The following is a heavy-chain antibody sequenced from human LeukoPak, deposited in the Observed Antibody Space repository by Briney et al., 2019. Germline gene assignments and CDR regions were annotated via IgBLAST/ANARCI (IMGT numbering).Heavy chain of an antibody. CDR1: GYTLTELS. J-gene: IGHJ6*03. Sequence: ASVKVSCKVSGYTLTELSMHWVRQAPGKGLEWMGGFDPEDGETIYAQKFQGRVTMTEDTSTDTAYMELSSLRSEDTAVYYCATDRTQRIVGATPYYMDVWGKGTTVTVSS. D-gene: IGHD1-26*01. CDR2: FDPEDGET. V-gene: IGHV1-24*01. CDR3: ATDRTQRIVGATPYYMDV.